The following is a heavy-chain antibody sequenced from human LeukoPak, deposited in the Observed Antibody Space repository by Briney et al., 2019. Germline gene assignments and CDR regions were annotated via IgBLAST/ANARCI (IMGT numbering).Heavy chain of an antibody. Sequence: ASVKVSCKASGYTFTSYDINWVRQATGQGLEWMGWMNPNSGNTGYAQKFQGRVTMTRNTSISTAYMELSSLRSEDTAVYYCARGGDRYCSGGCCHKYYYGMDVWGQGTTVTVSS. CDR2: MNPNSGNT. V-gene: IGHV1-8*01. J-gene: IGHJ6*02. CDR3: ARGGDRYCSGGCCHKYYYGMDV. D-gene: IGHD2-15*01. CDR1: GYTFTSYD.